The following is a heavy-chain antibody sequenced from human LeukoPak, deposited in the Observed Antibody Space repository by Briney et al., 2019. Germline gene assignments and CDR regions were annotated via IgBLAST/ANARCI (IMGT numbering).Heavy chain of an antibody. CDR3: ARDVGLAGPFDY. J-gene: IGHJ4*02. V-gene: IGHV1-69*04. Sequence: GASVKVSCKVSGGTFSSYAISWVRQAPGQGLEWMGRIIPILGIANYAQKFQGRVTITADKSTSTAYMELSSLRSEDTAVYYCARDVGLAGPFDYWGQGTLVTVSS. CDR1: GGTFSSYA. CDR2: IIPILGIA. D-gene: IGHD3/OR15-3a*01.